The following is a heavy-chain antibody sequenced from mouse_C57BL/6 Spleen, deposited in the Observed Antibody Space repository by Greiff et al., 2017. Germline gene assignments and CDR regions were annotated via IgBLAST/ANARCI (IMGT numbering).Heavy chain of an antibody. D-gene: IGHD2-10*02. CDR3: TRRGMDSYWYFDV. CDR2: INYDGSST. V-gene: IGHV5-16*02. J-gene: IGHJ1*03. CDR1: GFTFSDYY. Sequence: EVQLVESEGGLVQPGSSMKLSCTASGFTFSDYYMAWVRQVPEKGLEWVANINYDGSSTYYLDSLKSRFIISRDNAKNILYLQMSSLKSEDTAMYYCTRRGMDSYWYFDVWGTGTTVTVSS.